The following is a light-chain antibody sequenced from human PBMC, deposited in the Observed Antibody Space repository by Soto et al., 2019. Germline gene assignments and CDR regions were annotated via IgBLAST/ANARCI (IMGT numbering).Light chain of an antibody. J-gene: IGLJ1*01. Sequence: SELPQPPSGSGVPGQRVTISCTGSSSNIGAGYDVHWYQQLPGTAPKLLIYGNSNRPSGVPDRFSGSKSGTSASLAITGLQAEDEADYYCQSYDSSLSGFYVFGTGTKVTVL. CDR1: SSNIGAGYD. CDR2: GNS. CDR3: QSYDSSLSGFYV. V-gene: IGLV1-40*01.